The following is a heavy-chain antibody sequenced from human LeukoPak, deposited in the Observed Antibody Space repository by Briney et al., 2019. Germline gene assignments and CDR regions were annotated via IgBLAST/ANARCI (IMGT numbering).Heavy chain of an antibody. CDR3: ARRGGNQVPFDY. Sequence: GGSLRLSCAASGFTFSDYSMHWVRQAPGKGLEDVSAITSDGGRTYFANSVKGRFTISRDNSRNTLYLQMGSLSAEDMAVYYCARRGGNQVPFDYWGQGTLVTVSS. V-gene: IGHV3-64*01. CDR1: GFTFSDYS. D-gene: IGHD1-14*01. CDR2: ITSDGGRT. J-gene: IGHJ4*02.